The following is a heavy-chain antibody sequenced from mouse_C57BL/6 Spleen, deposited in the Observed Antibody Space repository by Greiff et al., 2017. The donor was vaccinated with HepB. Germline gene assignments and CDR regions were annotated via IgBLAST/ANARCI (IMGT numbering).Heavy chain of an antibody. Sequence: EVHLVESGGDLVKPGGSLKLSCAASGFTFSSYGMSWVRQTPDKRLEWVATISSGGSYTYYPDSVKGRFTISRDNAKNTLYLQMSSLKSEDTAMYYCARLYGSSRYWYFDVWGTGTTVTVSS. CDR3: ARLYGSSRYWYFDV. CDR1: GFTFSSYG. CDR2: ISSGGSYT. D-gene: IGHD1-1*01. J-gene: IGHJ1*03. V-gene: IGHV5-6*01.